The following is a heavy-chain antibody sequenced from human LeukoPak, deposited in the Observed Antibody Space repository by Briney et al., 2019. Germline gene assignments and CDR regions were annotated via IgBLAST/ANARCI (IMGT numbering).Heavy chain of an antibody. CDR3: ARSPDILTGENFDY. V-gene: IGHV1-18*01. Sequence: ASVKVSCKGSGYTFTSFGINWVRQAPGQGLEWMGWISGKTNYAQKFQGRVTMTTDTSTSTAYMELSRLRSDDTAVYYCARSPDILTGENFDYWGQGTLVTVSS. CDR2: ISGKT. J-gene: IGHJ4*02. D-gene: IGHD3-9*01. CDR1: GYTFTSFG.